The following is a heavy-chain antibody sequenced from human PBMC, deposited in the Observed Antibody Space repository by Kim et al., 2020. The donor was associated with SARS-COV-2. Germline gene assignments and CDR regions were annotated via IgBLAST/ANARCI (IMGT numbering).Heavy chain of an antibody. V-gene: IGHV7-4-1*02. CDR1: GYTFTSYA. J-gene: IGHJ5*02. CDR3: ARDRGSGSYYGAFLFDP. Sequence: ASVKVSCKASGYTFTSYAMNWVRQAPGQGLEWMGWINTNTGNPTYAQGFTGRFVFSLDTSVSTAYLQISSLKAEDTAVYYCARDRGSGSYYGAFLFDPWGQGTLVTVSS. D-gene: IGHD1-26*01. CDR2: INTNTGNP.